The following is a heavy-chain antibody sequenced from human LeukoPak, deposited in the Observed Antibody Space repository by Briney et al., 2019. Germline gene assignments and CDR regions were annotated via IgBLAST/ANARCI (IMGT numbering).Heavy chain of an antibody. CDR1: GGSISSSSYY. Sequence: SETLSLTCTVSGGSISSSSYYWGWIRQSPGKGLEWIATIFHSGSIYYSPSLKSRVTLSVDTSKNQFFLKLNSVNAADTAVYYCARMGVSYYYDSSTYYPLAFDVWGQGTVVTVSS. V-gene: IGHV4-39*07. CDR2: IFHSGSI. CDR3: ARMGVSYYYDSSTYYPLAFDV. D-gene: IGHD3-22*01. J-gene: IGHJ3*01.